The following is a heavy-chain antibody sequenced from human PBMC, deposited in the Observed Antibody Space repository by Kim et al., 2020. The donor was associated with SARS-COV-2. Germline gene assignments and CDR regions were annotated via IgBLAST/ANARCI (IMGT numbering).Heavy chain of an antibody. J-gene: IGHJ4*02. D-gene: IGHD2-2*01. V-gene: IGHV1-46*01. CDR3: ARLKTSSPPYCFDY. Sequence: AQKFQARVTMTRDTSTSTLYMELSSLRSEDTAVYYCARLKTSSPPYCFDYWGQGTLVTVSS.